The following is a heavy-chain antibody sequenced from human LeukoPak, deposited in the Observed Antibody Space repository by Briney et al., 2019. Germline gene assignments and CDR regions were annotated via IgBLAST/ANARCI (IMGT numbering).Heavy chain of an antibody. Sequence: GGSLRLSCSASGFTFSSYAMHWVRQAPGKGLEYVSAISSNGGSTYYADSVKGRFTISRDNSKNTLYLQMSSLRAEDTAVYYCVKAEAAAGPLYFGYWGQGTLVTVSS. V-gene: IGHV3-64D*06. J-gene: IGHJ4*02. CDR1: GFTFSSYA. CDR2: ISSNGGST. D-gene: IGHD6-13*01. CDR3: VKAEAAAGPLYFGY.